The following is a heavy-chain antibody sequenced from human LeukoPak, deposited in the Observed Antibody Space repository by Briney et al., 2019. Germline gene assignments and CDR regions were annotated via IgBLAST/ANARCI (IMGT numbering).Heavy chain of an antibody. CDR3: ATSPNRGYDPFDY. CDR1: GGSISSCSYY. Sequence: AETLSLICTVSGGSISSCSYYWGWICQPPGKGLERIGSIYYSGSTYYNPSLKSRVTISVDTSKNPFSLNLTSVTAADTAVYYCATSPNRGYDPFDYWGQGTLVTVSS. D-gene: IGHD5-12*01. J-gene: IGHJ4*02. CDR2: IYYSGST. V-gene: IGHV4-39*01.